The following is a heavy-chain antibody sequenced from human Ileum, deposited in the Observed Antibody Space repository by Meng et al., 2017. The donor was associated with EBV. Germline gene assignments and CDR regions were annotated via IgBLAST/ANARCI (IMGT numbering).Heavy chain of an antibody. J-gene: IGHJ3*02. V-gene: IGHV4-4*03. D-gene: IGHD3-16*02. CDR3: ARKPNDYIWGSYRYGAFDI. CDR1: GGSISSSNW. CDR2: IYHSGIT. Sequence: QGQLQGPGPGLVKPPGTLSLTGAVSGGSISSSNWWSWVRQPPGKGLEWIGEIYHSGITNYNPSLKSRVTISVDKSKNQFSLKLSSVTAADTAVYYCARKPNDYIWGSYRYGAFDIWGQGTMVTVSS.